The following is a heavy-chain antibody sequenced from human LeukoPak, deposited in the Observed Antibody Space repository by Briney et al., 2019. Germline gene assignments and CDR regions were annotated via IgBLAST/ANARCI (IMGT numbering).Heavy chain of an antibody. Sequence: ASVKVSCKASGGTFSSYAISWVRQAPGQELEWMGGIIPIFGTANYAQKFQGRVTVTADESTSTAYMELSSLRSEDTAAYYCAILSGIAVAGPDYWGQGTLVTVSS. CDR3: AILSGIAVAGPDY. CDR1: GGTFSSYA. CDR2: IIPIFGTA. V-gene: IGHV1-69*13. J-gene: IGHJ4*02. D-gene: IGHD6-19*01.